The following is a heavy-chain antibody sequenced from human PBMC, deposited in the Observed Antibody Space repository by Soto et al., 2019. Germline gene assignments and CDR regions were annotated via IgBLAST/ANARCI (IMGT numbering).Heavy chain of an antibody. V-gene: IGHV2-5*01. J-gene: IGHJ5*02. CDR3: AHSHIVGTTAGPNWFAP. CDR1: GFSLNTAGLG. Sequence: SGPTLVNPTQTLTLTCTFSGFSLNTAGLGVGWIRQPPGKALEWLALIYWNDDKRYSPSLKNRVTINKDTSKDQVVIRMPNMDPVDTATYDPAHSHIVGTTAGPNWFAPWGQ. D-gene: IGHD2-21*01. CDR2: IYWNDDK.